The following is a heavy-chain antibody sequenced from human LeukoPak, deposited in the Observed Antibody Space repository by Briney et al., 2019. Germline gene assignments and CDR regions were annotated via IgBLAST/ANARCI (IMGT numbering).Heavy chain of an antibody. CDR2: IKPDGSEK. Sequence: GGSLRLSCAASGFTFSSYWMSWVRQAPGKGLEWVANIKPDGSEKYCVDSVKGRFTISRDKAKNALYLQMNSLRAGDTAVYYCARGDFWSGDYTDAFDIWGQGTMVTVSS. CDR3: ARGDFWSGDYTDAFDI. V-gene: IGHV3-7*04. D-gene: IGHD3-3*01. CDR1: GFTFSSYW. J-gene: IGHJ3*02.